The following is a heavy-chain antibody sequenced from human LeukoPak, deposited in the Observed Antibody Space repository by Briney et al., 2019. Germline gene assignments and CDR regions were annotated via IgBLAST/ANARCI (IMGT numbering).Heavy chain of an antibody. V-gene: IGHV1-2*02. D-gene: IGHD3-22*01. CDR1: GYTFTGYY. Sequence: ASVKVSCKASGYTFTGYYMHWVRQAPGQGLEWMGWINPNSGGTKYAQKFQGRVTMTRDTSISTAYMELSRLRSDDTAVYYCARERYYYDSSGIDYWGQGTLVTVSS. CDR3: ARERYYYDSSGIDY. J-gene: IGHJ4*02. CDR2: INPNSGGT.